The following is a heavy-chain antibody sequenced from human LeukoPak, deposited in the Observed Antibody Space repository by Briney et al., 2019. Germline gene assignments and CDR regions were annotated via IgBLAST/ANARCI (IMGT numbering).Heavy chain of an antibody. J-gene: IGHJ4*02. CDR1: GYTFTGYY. Sequence: GASVKVSYKASGYTFTGYYMHWVRRAPGQGLEWMGWINLNSGDTNYAQKFQGRVTMTRDTSISTAYMELNRLRSDDTAVYYCASGFWSGYYTGAYWGQGTLVTVSS. V-gene: IGHV1-2*02. CDR3: ASGFWSGYYTGAY. D-gene: IGHD3-3*01. CDR2: INLNSGDT.